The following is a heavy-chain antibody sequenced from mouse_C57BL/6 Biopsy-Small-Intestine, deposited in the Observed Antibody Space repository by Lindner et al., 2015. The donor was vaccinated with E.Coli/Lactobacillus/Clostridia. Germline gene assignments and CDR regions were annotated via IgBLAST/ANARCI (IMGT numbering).Heavy chain of an antibody. D-gene: IGHD1-1*01. CDR3: ARHYYGSYAMDY. CDR2: INPSSDYT. V-gene: IGHV1-7*01. Sequence: QESGAELAKPGASVQLSCKASGYTFTSYWMHWVKQRPGQGLEWIGYINPSSDYTQYNQKFKDKATLTADKSSTTAYMQLSSLTYEDSAVYYCARHYYGSYAMDYWGQGTSVTVSS. J-gene: IGHJ4*01. CDR1: GYTFTSYW.